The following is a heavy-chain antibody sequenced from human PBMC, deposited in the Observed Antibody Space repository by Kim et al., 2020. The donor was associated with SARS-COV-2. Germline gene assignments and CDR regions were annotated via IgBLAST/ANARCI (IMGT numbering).Heavy chain of an antibody. D-gene: IGHD1-26*01. V-gene: IGHV3-74*01. Sequence: GGSLRLSCEASGFSFSSYWMHWVRQGPEKGLVWVSYINADGSDARYADPVKGRFTVARDNAKNTLYLYMNSLRAEDTAVYYCARGVGATDYWGQGTLVTVSS. CDR3: ARGVGATDY. J-gene: IGHJ1*01. CDR1: GFSFSSYW. CDR2: INADGSDA.